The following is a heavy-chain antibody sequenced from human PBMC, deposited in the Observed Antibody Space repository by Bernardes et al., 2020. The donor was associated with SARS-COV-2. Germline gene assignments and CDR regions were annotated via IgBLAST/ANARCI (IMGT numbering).Heavy chain of an antibody. CDR3: AAELDYYGMDV. CDR1: GFTFSSYA. V-gene: IGHV3-30-3*01. J-gene: IGHJ6*02. Sequence: GGSLRLSCAASGFTFSSYAMHWVRQAPGKGLEWVAVISYDGSNKYYADSVKGRFTISRDNSKNTLYLQMNSLRAEDTAVYYCAAELDYYGMDVWGQGTTVTVSS. CDR2: ISYDGSNK. D-gene: IGHD1-1*01.